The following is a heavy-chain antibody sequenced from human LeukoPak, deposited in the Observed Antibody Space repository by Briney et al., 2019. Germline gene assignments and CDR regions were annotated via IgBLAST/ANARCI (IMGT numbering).Heavy chain of an antibody. J-gene: IGHJ4*02. D-gene: IGHD1-1*01. V-gene: IGHV3-48*01. CDR2: ITSSRSII. Sequence: GGSLRLSCVASGFTFSSYSMNWVRQAPGKGLEWVSYITSSRSIIYYADSVKGRFTISRDNAKNSLYLQMNSLRAEDTAVFYCARAQLGFDFWGQGTLVTVSS. CDR1: GFTFSSYS. CDR3: ARAQLGFDF.